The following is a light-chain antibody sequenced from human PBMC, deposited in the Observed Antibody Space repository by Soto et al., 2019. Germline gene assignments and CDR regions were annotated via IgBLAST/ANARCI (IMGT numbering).Light chain of an antibody. CDR1: SSDVGGYNY. CDR2: EVS. V-gene: IGLV2-14*01. CDR3: SSFTSINTWV. Sequence: QSPLTQPASVSGSPGQSITISCTGTSSDVGGYNYVSWYQQHPGKAPKLMIYEVSNRPSGVSNRFFGSKSGNTASLTISGLQTEDEADYYCSSFTSINTWVFGGGTKLTV. J-gene: IGLJ3*02.